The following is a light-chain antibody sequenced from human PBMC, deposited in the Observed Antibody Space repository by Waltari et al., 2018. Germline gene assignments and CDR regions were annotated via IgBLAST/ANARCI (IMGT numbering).Light chain of an antibody. CDR3: QQCAMSPLT. V-gene: IGKV3-20*01. CDR2: EAS. J-gene: IGKJ4*01. CDR1: QTVSKNY. Sequence: ETVLTQSPGPLSLSPGHRPTLSSRASQTVSKNYLAWYQQKPGQAPRLLIDEASDRATGIPDRFSGSGSGTDFTLTISRLEPEDFAVYYCQQCAMSPLTFGGGTKVEI.